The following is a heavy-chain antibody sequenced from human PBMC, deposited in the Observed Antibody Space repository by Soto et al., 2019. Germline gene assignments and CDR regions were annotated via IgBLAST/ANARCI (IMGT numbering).Heavy chain of an antibody. D-gene: IGHD2-2*01. CDR3: TKDGAASYYQRYHMDV. CDR1: GFTLEDYA. V-gene: IGHV3-9*01. CDR2: ISWNSYSI. J-gene: IGHJ6*03. Sequence: PGGSLRLSCAASGFTLEDYAMHWVRQAPGKGLEWVSGISWNSYSIDYADSVKGRFTISRDNAKKSLYLQMNSLRTEDTALYYCTKDGAASYYQRYHMDVWGKGTTVTVSS.